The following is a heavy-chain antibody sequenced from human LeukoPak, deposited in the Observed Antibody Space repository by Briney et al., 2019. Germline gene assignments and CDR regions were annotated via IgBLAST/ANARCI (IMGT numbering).Heavy chain of an antibody. CDR2: IRDKANSYAT. CDR1: GFTFSGTA. V-gene: IGHV3-73*01. J-gene: IGHJ4*02. Sequence: GGSLRLSCAASGFTFSGTAIHWVRQASGKGLEWVGRIRDKANSYATAYIASVKGRFTISRDDSKNTAYLQMSSLKTEDTAVYYCTRWDCTTTGCYPFDYWGQGTLVTVSS. CDR3: TRWDCTTTGCYPFDY. D-gene: IGHD2-2*01.